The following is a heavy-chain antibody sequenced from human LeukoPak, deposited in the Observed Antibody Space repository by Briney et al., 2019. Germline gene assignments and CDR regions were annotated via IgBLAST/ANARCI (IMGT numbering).Heavy chain of an antibody. CDR1: GGSISSSSYY. CDR3: ARGAARPVLYYFDY. Sequence: ASETLSLTCTVSGGSISSSSYYWGWIRQPPGKGLEWIGSIYYSGSTYYNPSRKSRVTISVDTSKSQFSLKLSSVTAADTAVYYCARGAARPVLYYFDYWGQGTLVTVSS. D-gene: IGHD6-6*01. V-gene: IGHV4-39*07. J-gene: IGHJ4*02. CDR2: IYYSGST.